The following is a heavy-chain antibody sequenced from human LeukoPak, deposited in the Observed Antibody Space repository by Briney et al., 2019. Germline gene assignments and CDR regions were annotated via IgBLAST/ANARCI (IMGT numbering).Heavy chain of an antibody. J-gene: IGHJ6*03. CDR2: IKQNGSEK. D-gene: IGHD2-8*01. CDR3: ARDNGAHQGVYYIDV. V-gene: IGHV3-7*01. Sequence: GGSLRLSCVASGCTFIHYLMNSVRQAPGKGLEWVADIKQNGSEKLYVNSVRGRFTISRDNAKMSLFLQMNSLRAEDTAVYFCARDNGAHQGVYYIDVWGKGTTVTVSS. CDR1: GCTFIHYL.